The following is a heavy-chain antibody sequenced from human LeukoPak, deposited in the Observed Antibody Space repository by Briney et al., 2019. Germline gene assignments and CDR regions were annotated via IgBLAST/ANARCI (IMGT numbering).Heavy chain of an antibody. CDR2: ISGSGGSI. V-gene: IGHV3-23*01. J-gene: IGHJ4*02. Sequence: PSETLSLTCTVSGDSTSSSTYYWDWIRQAPGKGLEWVSTISGSGGSIYYADSVKGRFTISRDNSKNTLYLQMNSLRAEDTAVYYCAKAVISAATIFDYWGQGTLVTVSS. D-gene: IGHD6-13*01. CDR3: AKAVISAATIFDY. CDR1: GDSTSSSTYY.